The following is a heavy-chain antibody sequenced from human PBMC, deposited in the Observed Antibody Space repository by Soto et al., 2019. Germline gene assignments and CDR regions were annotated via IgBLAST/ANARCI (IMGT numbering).Heavy chain of an antibody. J-gene: IGHJ6*02. Sequence: GGSLRLSCAASGFTFSSYGMHWVRQAPGKGLEWVAVIWYDGSNKYYADSVKGRFTISRDNSKNTLYLQMNSLRAEDTAVYYCARDPFPSTYYDILTGYYSRSGMDVWGQGTTVTVSS. CDR3: ARDPFPSTYYDILTGYYSRSGMDV. CDR1: GFTFSSYG. CDR2: IWYDGSNK. D-gene: IGHD3-9*01. V-gene: IGHV3-33*01.